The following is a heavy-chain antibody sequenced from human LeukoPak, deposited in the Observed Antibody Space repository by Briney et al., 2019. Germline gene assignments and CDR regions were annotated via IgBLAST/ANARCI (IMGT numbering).Heavy chain of an antibody. J-gene: IGHJ4*02. Sequence: SGGSLRLSCAASGFTFDDYAMHWVRQAPGKGLEWVSGISWNSGSIGYADSVKGRFTSSRDNAKNSLYLQMNSLRAEDTALYYCAKDSSSWYGTFDYWGQGTLVTVSS. D-gene: IGHD6-13*01. V-gene: IGHV3-9*01. CDR3: AKDSSSWYGTFDY. CDR1: GFTFDDYA. CDR2: ISWNSGSI.